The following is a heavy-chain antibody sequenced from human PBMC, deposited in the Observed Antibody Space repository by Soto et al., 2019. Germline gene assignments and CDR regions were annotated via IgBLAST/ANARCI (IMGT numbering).Heavy chain of an antibody. CDR1: GFTFGDYA. V-gene: IGHV3-49*03. Sequence: PGGSLRLSCTASGFTFGDYAMSWFRQAPGKGLEWVGFIRSKAYGGTTEYAASVKGRFTISRDDSKSIAYLQMNSLKTEDTAVYYCTRDGGDSQYYDFWSGYYTARSPRPQFFDYWGQGTLVTVSS. J-gene: IGHJ4*02. D-gene: IGHD3-3*01. CDR2: IRSKAYGGTT. CDR3: TRDGGDSQYYDFWSGYYTARSPRPQFFDY.